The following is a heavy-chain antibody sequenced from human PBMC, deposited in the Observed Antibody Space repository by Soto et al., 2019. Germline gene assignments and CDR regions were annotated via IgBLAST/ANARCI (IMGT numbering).Heavy chain of an antibody. CDR3: ERRYSDLSWFDP. J-gene: IGHJ5*02. Sequence: ASVKVSCKASGYTFSTNGVTWVRQAPGQGLEWMGWISTYNGATNYEQKFQGRVTMTTDPSTSTAYMELRSLRSDDTAVYYCERRYSDLSWFDPWGQGTLVSVSS. V-gene: IGHV1-18*01. D-gene: IGHD6-13*01. CDR2: ISTYNGAT. CDR1: GYTFSTNG.